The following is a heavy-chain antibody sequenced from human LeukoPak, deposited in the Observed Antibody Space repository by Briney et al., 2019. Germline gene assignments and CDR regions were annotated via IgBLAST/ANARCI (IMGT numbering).Heavy chain of an antibody. CDR1: GGSFSGYY. V-gene: IGHV4-34*01. J-gene: IGHJ5*02. Sequence: PSETLSLTCAVYGGSFSGYYWSWIRQPPGKGLEWIGEINHSGSTNYNPSLKSQVTISVDTSKNQFSLKLSSVTAADTAVYYCARLVATIKNWFDPWGQGTLVTVSS. D-gene: IGHD5-12*01. CDR2: INHSGST. CDR3: ARLVATIKNWFDP.